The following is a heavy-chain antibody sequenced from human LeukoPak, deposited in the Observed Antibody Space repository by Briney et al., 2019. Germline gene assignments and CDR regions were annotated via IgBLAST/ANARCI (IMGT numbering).Heavy chain of an antibody. Sequence: GGSLRLSCAAFGFTFSSYGMHWVRQAPGKGLEWVAVISYDGSNKYYADSVKGRFTISRDNSKNTLYLQMNSLRAEDTAVYYCAKDLGYLRNWFDPWGQGTLVTVSS. CDR2: ISYDGSNK. J-gene: IGHJ5*02. CDR1: GFTFSSYG. CDR3: AKDLGYLRNWFDP. D-gene: IGHD6-13*01. V-gene: IGHV3-30*18.